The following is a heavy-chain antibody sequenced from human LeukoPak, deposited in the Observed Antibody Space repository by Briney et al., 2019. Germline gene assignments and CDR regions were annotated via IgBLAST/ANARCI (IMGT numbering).Heavy chain of an antibody. J-gene: IGHJ4*02. CDR3: AREGAGSYYYPGYLDY. CDR2: INPNSGGT. D-gene: IGHD3-10*01. V-gene: IGHV1-2*02. Sequence: ASVKVSCKASGYTFTGYYMHWVRQAPGQGLEWMGWINPNSGGTNYAQKFQGRVTMTRDTSISTAYMELSRLRYDDTAVYYCAREGAGSYYYPGYLDYWGQGALVTVSS. CDR1: GYTFTGYY.